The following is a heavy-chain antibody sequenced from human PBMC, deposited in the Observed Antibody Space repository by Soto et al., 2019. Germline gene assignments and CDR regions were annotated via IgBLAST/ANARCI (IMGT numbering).Heavy chain of an antibody. CDR1: GGSISYEYYH. V-gene: IGHV4-30-4*08. J-gene: IGHJ6*02. Sequence: QVQLQQSGPGLVKPSQTLSLTCTVSGGSISYEYYHWTWIRQSPGKGLEWIGYIHYSGSIIYNPPSNSRGTMSVDTPKSQFSLQLSSVTAAHTAVYFCAREDDGGDRDYYGLDVWGQGTTVTVSS. CDR2: IHYSGSI. CDR3: AREDDGGDRDYYGLDV. D-gene: IGHD2-21*02.